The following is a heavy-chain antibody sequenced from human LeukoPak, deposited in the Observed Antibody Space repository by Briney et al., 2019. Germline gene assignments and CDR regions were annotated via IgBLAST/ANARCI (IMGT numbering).Heavy chain of an antibody. D-gene: IGHD6-13*01. V-gene: IGHV4-4*02. J-gene: IGHJ5*02. CDR1: GGSISSSYW. Sequence: SGTLSLTCAVSGGSISSSYWWTWVRQPPGKGLEWIGEIYHSGTTYYNPSLKSRVTISVDTSKNQFSLKLTSVTAADTAVYYCARGYSSSWYFNWFDPWGQGTLVTVSS. CDR3: ARGYSSSWYFNWFDP. CDR2: IYHSGTT.